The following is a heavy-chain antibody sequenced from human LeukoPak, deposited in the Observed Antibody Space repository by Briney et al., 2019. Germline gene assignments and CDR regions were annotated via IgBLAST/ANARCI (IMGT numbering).Heavy chain of an antibody. V-gene: IGHV4-39*01. D-gene: IGHD2/OR15-2a*01. CDR1: GGSIGGGSSY. CDR2: FYLSGGT. Sequence: SETLSLTCTVSGGSIGGGSSYWGWIRQPPGEGLEWIGLFYLSGGTFYNPSLQGRVSISVDTSENQFSLELTSVTAADTAVYYCARRNFPLYFDYWGQGILVTVSS. CDR3: ARRNFPLYFDY. J-gene: IGHJ4*02.